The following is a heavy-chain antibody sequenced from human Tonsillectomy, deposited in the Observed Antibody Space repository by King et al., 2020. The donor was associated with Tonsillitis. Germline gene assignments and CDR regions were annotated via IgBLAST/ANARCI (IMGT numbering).Heavy chain of an antibody. CDR3: AGTIDYYDSSGPSGFDY. CDR2: IYYSGST. CDR1: GGSISSSRYY. Sequence: QLQESGPGLVKPSETLSLTCTVSGGSISSSRYYWGWIRQPPGKGLEWLGSIYYSGSTYYNPSLKSRVTISVDTSKNQFSLKLSSVTAADTAVYYCAGTIDYYDSSGPSGFDYWGQGTLVTVAS. D-gene: IGHD3-22*01. J-gene: IGHJ4*02. V-gene: IGHV4-39*01.